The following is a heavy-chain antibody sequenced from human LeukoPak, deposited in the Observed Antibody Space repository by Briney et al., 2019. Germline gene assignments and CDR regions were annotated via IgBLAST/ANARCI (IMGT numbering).Heavy chain of an antibody. CDR1: GFTFSSYS. CDR2: IATRNLNI. V-gene: IGHV3-21*03. J-gene: IGHJ4*02. D-gene: IGHD3-16*01. Sequence: PGGSLRLSCAGSGFTFSSYSMNWVRQAPGKGLEWVATIATRNLNIYYADSVRGRFTISRDDAKNSLYLQMNSLKTEDTAVYFCASAMWGSQCTCPDYWGQGTLVTVSS. CDR3: ASAMWGSQCTCPDY.